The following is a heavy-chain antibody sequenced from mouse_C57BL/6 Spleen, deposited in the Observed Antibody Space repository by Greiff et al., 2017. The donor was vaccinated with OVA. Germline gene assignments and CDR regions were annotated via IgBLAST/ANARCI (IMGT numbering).Heavy chain of an antibody. CDR1: GYTFTDYY. D-gene: IGHD2-4*01. CDR3: ARWDYESFYAMDY. Sequence: EVQLQQSGPELVKPGASVKISCKASGYTFTDYYMNWVKQSHGKSLEWIGDINPNNGGTSYNQKFKGKATLTVDKSSSTAYMELRSLTSEDSAVYYCARWDYESFYAMDYWGQGTSVTVSS. J-gene: IGHJ4*01. V-gene: IGHV1-26*01. CDR2: INPNNGGT.